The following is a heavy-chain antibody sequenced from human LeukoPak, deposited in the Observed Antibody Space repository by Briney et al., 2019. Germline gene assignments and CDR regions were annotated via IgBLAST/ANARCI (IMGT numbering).Heavy chain of an antibody. CDR1: GYSFTSYW. Sequence: GESLKISCKGSGYSFTSYWIGWVRQMPGKGLGWMGIIYPGDSDTRYSPSFQGQVTISADKSISTAYLQWSSLKASDTAMHYCARSQYYYGSGGDYWGQGTLVTVSS. D-gene: IGHD3-10*01. CDR2: IYPGDSDT. J-gene: IGHJ4*02. V-gene: IGHV5-51*01. CDR3: ARSQYYYGSGGDY.